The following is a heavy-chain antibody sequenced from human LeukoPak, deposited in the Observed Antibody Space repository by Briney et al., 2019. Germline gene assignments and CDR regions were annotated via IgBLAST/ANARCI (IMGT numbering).Heavy chain of an antibody. CDR3: AKSGYNRFAY. Sequence: GGSLRLSCAASGLIVSSNHMNWVRQAPGKGLEWVSIIYSSDYRYYADSVKGRLTISRDNSKNTLYLQMNSLRAEDTAVYYCAKSGYNRFAYWGQGTLVTVSS. V-gene: IGHV3-66*01. CDR2: IYSSDYR. D-gene: IGHD5-24*01. CDR1: GLIVSSNH. J-gene: IGHJ4*02.